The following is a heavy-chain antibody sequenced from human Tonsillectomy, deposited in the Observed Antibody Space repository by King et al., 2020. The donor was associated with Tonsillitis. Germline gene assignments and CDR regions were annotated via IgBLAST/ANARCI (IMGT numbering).Heavy chain of an antibody. J-gene: IGHJ3*02. V-gene: IGHV4-34*01. Sequence: VQLQQWGAGLLKPSETLSLTCAVYGGSFSGYYWSWIRQPPGKGLEWIGEINHSGSTNYNPSLKSRVTISVDTSKKQFSLKLISVTAADTAVYYCARDGAGSMTAFDIWGQGTMVTVSS. CDR3: ARDGAGSMTAFDI. CDR2: INHSGST. CDR1: GGSFSGYY. D-gene: IGHD1-26*01.